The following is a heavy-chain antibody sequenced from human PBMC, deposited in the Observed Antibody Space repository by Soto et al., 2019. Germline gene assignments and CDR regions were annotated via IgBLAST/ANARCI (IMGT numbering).Heavy chain of an antibody. V-gene: IGHV3-33*01. J-gene: IGHJ5*02. CDR1: GFTFSSYG. CDR2: IWYDGSNK. CDR3: ARDLQDYGDPWWFDP. Sequence: QVQLVESGGGVVQPGRSLRLSCAASGFTFSSYGMHWVRQAPGKGLEWVAVIWYDGSNKYYADSVKGRFTISRDNSKNTLYLQMNSLRAEDTAVYYCARDLQDYGDPWWFDPWGQGTLVTVSS. D-gene: IGHD4-17*01.